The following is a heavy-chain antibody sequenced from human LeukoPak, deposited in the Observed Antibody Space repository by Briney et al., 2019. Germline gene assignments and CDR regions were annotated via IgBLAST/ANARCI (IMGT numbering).Heavy chain of an antibody. J-gene: IGHJ4*02. Sequence: GGSLRLSCAASGYPFSNYGMDWVRQTPGRGLEWISYISGRATNTEYADSVKARFTISRDNAENTLYLQMDNLRAEDTAVYYCAREGGGYRLFEFWGQGTLVTVSS. V-gene: IGHV3-48*04. D-gene: IGHD2-15*01. CDR3: AREGGGYRLFEF. CDR2: ISGRATNT. CDR1: GYPFSNYG.